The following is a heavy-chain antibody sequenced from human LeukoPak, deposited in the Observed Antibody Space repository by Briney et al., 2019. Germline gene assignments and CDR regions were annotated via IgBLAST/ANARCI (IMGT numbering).Heavy chain of an antibody. CDR2: IYHSGST. V-gene: IGHV4-4*02. J-gene: IGHJ4*01. Sequence: SETLSLTCAVSGGSISSSNWWTWVRQPPGKGPEWIGEIYHSGSTNYNPSLKSRVTISVDKSKNQFSLKLSSVTAADTAVYYCARRDTAMVPFDYWGQGTLVTVSS. CDR1: GGSISSSNW. CDR3: ARRDTAMVPFDY. D-gene: IGHD5-18*01.